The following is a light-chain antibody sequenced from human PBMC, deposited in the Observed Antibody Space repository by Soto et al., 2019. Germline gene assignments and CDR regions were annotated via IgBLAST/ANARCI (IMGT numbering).Light chain of an antibody. CDR3: QQYSSSPHT. CDR2: GAT. J-gene: IGKJ4*01. CDR1: QSVSSSY. Sequence: EIVLTQSPATLSLSPGERATLSCRASQSVSSSYLAWYQQKPGQATRLLIYGATSRATGIPDRFSGSGSGTEFTLTISSLESEDFAVYYCQQYSSSPHTFGEGTKVEIK. V-gene: IGKV3-20*01.